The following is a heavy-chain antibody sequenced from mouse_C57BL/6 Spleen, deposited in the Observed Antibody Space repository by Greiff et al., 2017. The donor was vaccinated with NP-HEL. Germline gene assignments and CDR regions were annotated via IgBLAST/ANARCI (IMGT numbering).Heavy chain of an antibody. CDR3: ARDGTGDYYFDY. J-gene: IGHJ2*01. CDR2: INYDGSST. Sequence: EVKVVESEGGLVQPGSSMKLSCTASGFTFSDYYMAWVRQVPEKGLEWVANINYDGSSTYYLDSLKSRFIISRDNAKNILYLQMSSLKSEDTATYYCARDGTGDYYFDYWGQGTTLTVSS. V-gene: IGHV5-16*01. CDR1: GFTFSDYY. D-gene: IGHD4-1*01.